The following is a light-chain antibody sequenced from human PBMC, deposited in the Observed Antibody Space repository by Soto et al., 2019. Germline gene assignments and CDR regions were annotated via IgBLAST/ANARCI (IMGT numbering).Light chain of an antibody. Sequence: DIQMTQSPSTLSASVGDRVTITCRASQSIRSWLAWYQQKPGKAPKLLIYKASSLESGVPSRFSGSGSGTECTLTISSLQPDDFATYYCQQYNSYWTFGQGTKVEIK. CDR3: QQYNSYWT. CDR1: QSIRSW. CDR2: KAS. J-gene: IGKJ1*01. V-gene: IGKV1-5*03.